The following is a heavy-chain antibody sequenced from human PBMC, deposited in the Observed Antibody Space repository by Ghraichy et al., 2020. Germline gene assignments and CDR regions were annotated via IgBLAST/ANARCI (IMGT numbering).Heavy chain of an antibody. J-gene: IGHJ6*02. D-gene: IGHD3-10*01. Sequence: GESLNISCAASGFTVSSNFMTWVRQAPGKGLEWVSVIYSGGTTYHADSVKGRFTSSRDNSKNALYLQMNSLRPEDTAVYYCVGTYAAGSTQSMDVWGQGTTVTVSS. V-gene: IGHV3-66*02. CDR3: VGTYAAGSTQSMDV. CDR1: GFTVSSNF. CDR2: IYSGGTT.